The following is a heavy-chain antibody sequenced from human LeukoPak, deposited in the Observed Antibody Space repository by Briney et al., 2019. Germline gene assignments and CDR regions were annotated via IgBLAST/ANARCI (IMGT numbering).Heavy chain of an antibody. J-gene: IGHJ6*03. V-gene: IGHV1-2*02. CDR1: VYTFTGYY. D-gene: IGHD6-19*01. CDR3: ARLYSSAPHYYYYYMDV. CDR2: INPNSGGT. Sequence: ASVKVSCKASVYTFTGYYMHWVRQAPGQGLEWMGWINPNSGGTNYAQKFQGRVTMTRDTSISTAYMELRSLRSDDTAVYYCARLYSSAPHYYYYYMDVWGKGTTVTVSS.